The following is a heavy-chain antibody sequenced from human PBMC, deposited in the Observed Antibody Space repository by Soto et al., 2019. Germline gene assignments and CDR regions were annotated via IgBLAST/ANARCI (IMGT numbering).Heavy chain of an antibody. D-gene: IGHD3-22*01. Sequence: EVQLVESGGGLVQPGGSLRLSCAASGFTFSSYWMSWVRQAPGKGLEWVANIKQEGSEKYYVDSVKGRFTISRDNAKNSLYMHMNSLRAEDTSVYYCARFYYDSSGYLPSPYYYYYGMDVWGQGTTVTVSS. J-gene: IGHJ6*02. CDR2: IKQEGSEK. V-gene: IGHV3-7*04. CDR1: GFTFSSYW. CDR3: ARFYYDSSGYLPSPYYYYYGMDV.